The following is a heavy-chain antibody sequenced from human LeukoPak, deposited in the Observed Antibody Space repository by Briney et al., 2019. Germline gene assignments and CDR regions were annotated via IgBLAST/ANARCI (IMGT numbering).Heavy chain of an antibody. V-gene: IGHV3-23*01. CDR1: AFTFSSYA. CDR3: AKEDGSTIVVVHFDY. CDR2: ISGSGGST. D-gene: IGHD3-22*01. Sequence: PGGSLRLSCAASAFTFSSYAMSWVRQAPGKGLEWVSAISGSGGSTYYADSVNGRFTISRDNSKNTLYLQMNGLRAEDTAVYYCAKEDGSTIVVVHFDYWGQGTLVTVSS. J-gene: IGHJ4*02.